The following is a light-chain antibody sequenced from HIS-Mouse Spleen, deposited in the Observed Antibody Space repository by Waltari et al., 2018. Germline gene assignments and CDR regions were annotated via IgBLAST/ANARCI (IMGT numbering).Light chain of an antibody. CDR3: SSYAGSNNSLYV. CDR2: EVS. CDR1: SSDVGGYNY. Sequence: QSALTQPPSASGYPGQSVTISCTGTSSDVGGYNYVSWYQQHPGKAPKLMIYEVSKRPSGVPDRFSGSKSGNTASLTVSGLQAEDEADYYCSSYAGSNNSLYVFGTGTKVTVL. J-gene: IGLJ1*01. V-gene: IGLV2-8*01.